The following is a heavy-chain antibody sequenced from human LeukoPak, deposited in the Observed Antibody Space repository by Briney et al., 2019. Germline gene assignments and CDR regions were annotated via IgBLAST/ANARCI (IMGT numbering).Heavy chain of an antibody. Sequence: PGGSLRLSCAASGFTLSSYAMSWVRQAPGKGLEWVSAISGSGGSTYYADSVKGRFTISRDNSKNTLYLQMNSLRAEDTAVYYCAKVSNYDSSGYSDYWGQGTLVTVSS. D-gene: IGHD3-22*01. CDR2: ISGSGGST. V-gene: IGHV3-23*01. J-gene: IGHJ4*02. CDR3: AKVSNYDSSGYSDY. CDR1: GFTLSSYA.